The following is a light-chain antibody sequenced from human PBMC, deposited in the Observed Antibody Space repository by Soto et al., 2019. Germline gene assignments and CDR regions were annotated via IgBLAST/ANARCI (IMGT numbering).Light chain of an antibody. CDR1: QSISSW. J-gene: IGKJ1*01. V-gene: IGKV1-5*01. CDR3: QQYNFYPS. CDR2: DAS. Sequence: DIQMTQSPSTLSASVGDRVTITCRASQSISSWLAWYQQKPGKAPKLLIYDASSLESGVPSRFSGSGSGTEFTLTISSLQLYDFATYYCQQYNFYPSFGQGPKLEIK.